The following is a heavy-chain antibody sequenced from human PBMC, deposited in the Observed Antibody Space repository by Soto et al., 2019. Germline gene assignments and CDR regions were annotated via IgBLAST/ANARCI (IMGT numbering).Heavy chain of an antibody. CDR2: ISGSGGST. J-gene: IGHJ4*02. Sequence: GGSLRLSCAASGFTFSSYAMSWVRQAPGKGLEWVSAISGSGGSTYYADSVKGRFTISRDNSKNTLYLQMNSLRAEDTAVYYCAKAGDSSGWYGRDYFDYWGQGTLVTVSS. V-gene: IGHV3-23*01. D-gene: IGHD6-19*01. CDR1: GFTFSSYA. CDR3: AKAGDSSGWYGRDYFDY.